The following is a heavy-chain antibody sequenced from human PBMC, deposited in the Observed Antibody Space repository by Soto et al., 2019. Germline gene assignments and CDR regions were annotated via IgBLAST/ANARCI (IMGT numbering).Heavy chain of an antibody. D-gene: IGHD3-10*01. CDR1: GYTFTGYY. V-gene: IGHV1-46*01. J-gene: IGHJ4*02. CDR3: TRGRVYYGSGSYPFFDF. Sequence: ASVKVSCKASGYTFTGYYMHWVRQAPGQGLEWMGILNPNGGFTNYAQKFQGRVTITRDTSATTTYMELSNLRSEVTALYYCTRGRVYYGSGSYPFFDFWGQGSLVTVSS. CDR2: LNPNGGFT.